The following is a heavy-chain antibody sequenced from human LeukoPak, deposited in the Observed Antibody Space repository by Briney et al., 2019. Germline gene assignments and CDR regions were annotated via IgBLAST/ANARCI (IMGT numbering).Heavy chain of an antibody. CDR1: GYTFTSYA. CDR3: ARVVGANRAYIATTHTKDY. Sequence: ASVKVSCKASGYTFTSYAISWVRQAPGQGLDWMGWISTYTGNTNYVQKFQGRVTVTTDTSTSTAYMELRSLRSDDTAVYYCARVVGANRAYIATTHTKDYWGQGTLVTVSS. CDR2: ISTYTGNT. J-gene: IGHJ4*02. D-gene: IGHD3-16*01. V-gene: IGHV1-18*01.